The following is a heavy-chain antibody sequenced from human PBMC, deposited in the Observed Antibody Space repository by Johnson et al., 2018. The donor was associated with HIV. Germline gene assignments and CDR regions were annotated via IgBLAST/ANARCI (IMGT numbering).Heavy chain of an antibody. D-gene: IGHD6-6*01. J-gene: IGHJ3*02. CDR1: GFTFSSYA. CDR2: ISYDGSNK. V-gene: IGHV3-30*04. CDR3: ARDRGIAARPFRYAFDI. Sequence: QVQLVESGGGVVQPGRSLRLSCAASGFTFSSYAMHWVRQAPGKGLEWVAVISYDGSNKYYADSVTDRFTISRDNSKNTLYLQMNSLRAEDTAVYYCARDRGIAARPFRYAFDIWGQGTMVTVSS.